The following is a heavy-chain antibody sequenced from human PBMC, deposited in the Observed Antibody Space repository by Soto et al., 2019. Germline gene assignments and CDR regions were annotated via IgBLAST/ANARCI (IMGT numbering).Heavy chain of an antibody. J-gene: IGHJ6*02. D-gene: IGHD4-17*01. CDR3: GRARGDYGEFMDV. CDR2: IWYDGSNK. CDR1: GFTFSSYG. Sequence: QVQLVESGGGVVQPGRSLRLSCAASGFTFSSYGMHWVRQAPGKGLEWVAVIWYDGSNKYYADSVKGRFTISRDNSKNPRYLQMNSLRAEDTAVYYCGRARGDYGEFMDVWGQGTTFTVSS. V-gene: IGHV3-33*01.